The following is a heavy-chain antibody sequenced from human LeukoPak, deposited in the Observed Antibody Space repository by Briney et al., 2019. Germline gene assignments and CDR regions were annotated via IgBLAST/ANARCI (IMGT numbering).Heavy chain of an antibody. V-gene: IGHV3-48*01. D-gene: IGHD3-22*01. Sequence: PGGSLRLSCAASGFTFSSYSMNWVRQAPGKGLEWVSYISSSSSTIYYADSVKGRSTISRDNAKNSLYLQVNSLRAEDTAVYYCARDLGQYYDTSDNWFDPWGQGTLVTVSS. CDR3: ARDLGQYYDTSDNWFDP. CDR2: ISSSSSTI. J-gene: IGHJ5*02. CDR1: GFTFSSYS.